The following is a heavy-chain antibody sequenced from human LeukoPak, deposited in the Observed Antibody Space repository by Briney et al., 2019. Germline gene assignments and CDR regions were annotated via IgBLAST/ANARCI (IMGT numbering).Heavy chain of an antibody. D-gene: IGHD3-10*01. Sequence: GGSLRLSCAASGFTFSSFAMSWVRRAPGKGLEWVSSISGSGGATYYADSVKGRFTISRDNSENTLYLQINSLRAEDTAVFYCAKNYGSGTHYNYFDYWGQGTLVTVSS. J-gene: IGHJ4*02. CDR2: ISGSGGAT. CDR1: GFTFSSFA. CDR3: AKNYGSGTHYNYFDY. V-gene: IGHV3-23*01.